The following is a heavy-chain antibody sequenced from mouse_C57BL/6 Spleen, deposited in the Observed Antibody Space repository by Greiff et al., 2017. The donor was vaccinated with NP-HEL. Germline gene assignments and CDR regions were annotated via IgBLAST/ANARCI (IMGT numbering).Heavy chain of an antibody. CDR2: ILPGSGST. Sequence: QVQLQQSGAELMKPGASVKLSCKATGYTFTGYWIEWVKQRPGHGLEWIGEILPGSGSTNYNEKFKGKATFTADTSSNTAYMQLSSLTTEDSAIYYCARGRKYYYGTIGDFDYWGQGTTLTVSS. V-gene: IGHV1-9*01. D-gene: IGHD1-1*01. CDR3: ARGRKYYYGTIGDFDY. CDR1: GYTFTGYW. J-gene: IGHJ2*01.